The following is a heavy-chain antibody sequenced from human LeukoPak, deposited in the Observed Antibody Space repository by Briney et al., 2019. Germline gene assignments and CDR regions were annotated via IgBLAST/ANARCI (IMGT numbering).Heavy chain of an antibody. Sequence: GGSLRLSCAASGFTFGTYAMSWVRQAPGKGLEWVSAISASGGRTYYADSVKGRFTISRDSSKNTVSLQLNSLRAEDTAVYYCAKEKDRVRTAWFDPWGQGSLVTVSS. J-gene: IGHJ5*02. CDR2: ISASGGRT. CDR1: GFTFGTYA. V-gene: IGHV3-23*01. CDR3: AKEKDRVRTAWFDP.